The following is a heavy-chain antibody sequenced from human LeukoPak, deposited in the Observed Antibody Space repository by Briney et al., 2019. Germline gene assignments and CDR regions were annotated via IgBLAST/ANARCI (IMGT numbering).Heavy chain of an antibody. J-gene: IGHJ1*01. V-gene: IGHV1-46*01. Sequence: GASVKVSCKASGYTFTSYYMHWVRQAPGQGLEWMGIINPSGGSTSYAQKFQGRVTMTRDTSTSTVYMELSSLRAEDTAVYYCARGAGSGSRSSLGAEYFQHWGQGTLVTVSS. CDR2: INPSGGST. CDR1: GYTFTSYY. CDR3: ARGAGSGSRSSLGAEYFQH. D-gene: IGHD3-10*01.